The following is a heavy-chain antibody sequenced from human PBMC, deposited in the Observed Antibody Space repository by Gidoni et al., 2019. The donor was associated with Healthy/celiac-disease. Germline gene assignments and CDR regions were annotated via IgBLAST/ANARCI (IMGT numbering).Heavy chain of an antibody. CDR3: AGSGGSFAFDY. D-gene: IGHD3-10*01. V-gene: IGHV3-48*03. CDR1: GFTFSSYE. CDR2: ISSSGSTI. Sequence: EVQLVESGGGLVQPGGSLRLSCAASGFTFSSYEMNWVRQAPGKGLEWVSYISSSGSTIYYADSVKGRFTISRDNAKNSLYLQMNSLRAEDTAVYYCAGSGGSFAFDYWGQGTLVTVSS. J-gene: IGHJ4*02.